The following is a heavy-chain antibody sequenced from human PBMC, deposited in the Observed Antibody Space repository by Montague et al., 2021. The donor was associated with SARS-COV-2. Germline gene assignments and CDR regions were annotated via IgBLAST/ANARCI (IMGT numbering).Heavy chain of an antibody. V-gene: IGHV3-7*01. CDR1: GFTFSNYW. J-gene: IGHJ4*02. CDR3: ARGGLCSSISCYTEYYFDY. Sequence: SLRLYCAASGFTFSNYWMSWVRQAPGKGLEWVANINQDGSEKYYVDSVKGRFTISRDNAKNSLSLQMNSLRAEDTAVYYCARGGLCSSISCYTEYYFDYWGQGTLVTVSS. CDR2: INQDGSEK. D-gene: IGHD2-2*02.